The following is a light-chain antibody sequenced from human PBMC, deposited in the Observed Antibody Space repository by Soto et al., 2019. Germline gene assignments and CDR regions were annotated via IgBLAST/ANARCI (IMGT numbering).Light chain of an antibody. V-gene: IGKV3-15*01. CDR2: GAS. CDR3: QQYNNWPFIT. J-gene: IGKJ5*01. Sequence: EVVLTQSPDTLSLPPGERATLSCRASQSISSYLAWYQQKPGQSPRLLIYGASSRATAISARFSGSGSGTEFTLTISSLQSEDFAVYYCQQYNNWPFITFGQGTRLEIK. CDR1: QSISSY.